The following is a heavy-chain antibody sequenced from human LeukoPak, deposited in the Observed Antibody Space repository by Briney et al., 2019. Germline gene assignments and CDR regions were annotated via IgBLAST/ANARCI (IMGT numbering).Heavy chain of an antibody. Sequence: ASVKVSCRASGYTSTSYYMHWVRQAPGQGLEWMGIINPSGGSTSYAQKFQGRVTMTRDTSTSTVYMELSSLRSEDTAVYYCARRSSSSGYYYYMDVWGKGTTVTVSS. CDR2: INPSGGST. CDR3: ARRSSSSGYYYYMDV. J-gene: IGHJ6*03. V-gene: IGHV1-46*01. D-gene: IGHD6-6*01. CDR1: GYTSTSYY.